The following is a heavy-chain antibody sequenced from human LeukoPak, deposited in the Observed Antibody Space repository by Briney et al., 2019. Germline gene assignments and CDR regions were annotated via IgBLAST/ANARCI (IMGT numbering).Heavy chain of an antibody. J-gene: IGHJ4*02. CDR2: IYHSGST. CDR3: ARGQLGHYFDY. D-gene: IGHD1-1*01. CDR1: GYSISSGYY. Sequence: SETLSLTCTVSGYSISSGYYWGWIRQPPGKGLEWIGSIYHSGSTYYNPSLKSRVTISVDTSKNQFSLKLSSVTAADTAVYYCARGQLGHYFDYWGQGTLVTVSS. V-gene: IGHV4-38-2*02.